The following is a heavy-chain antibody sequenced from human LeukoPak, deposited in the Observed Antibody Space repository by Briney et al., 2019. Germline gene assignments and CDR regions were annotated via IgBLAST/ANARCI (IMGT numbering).Heavy chain of an antibody. V-gene: IGHV3-23*01. J-gene: IGHJ6*04. D-gene: IGHD3-10*02. CDR2: ISWSGGTT. CDR3: AELGITMIGGV. CDR1: GITFSTYD. Sequence: PGGSLRLSCAASGITFSTYDMSWVRQAPGKGLEWVSGISWSGGTTYYADSVKGRFTISRDNAKNSLYLQMNSLRAEDTAVYYCAELGITMIGGVWGKGTTVTISS.